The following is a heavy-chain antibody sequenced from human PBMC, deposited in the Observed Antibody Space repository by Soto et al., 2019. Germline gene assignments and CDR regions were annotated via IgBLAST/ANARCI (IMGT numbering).Heavy chain of an antibody. CDR1: GFTFSSYS. CDR2: ISSSSSTI. Sequence: EVQLVESGGGLVQPGGSLRLSCAASGFTFSSYSMNWVRQAPGKGLDWVSYISSSSSTIYYADSVKGRFTISRDNAKNSLYLQMNSLRVEETAVYYCAREFAALGDDTAMVRWDKNYYYYYMDVWGKGTTVTVSS. V-gene: IGHV3-48*01. D-gene: IGHD5-18*01. CDR3: AREFAALGDDTAMVRWDKNYYYYYMDV. J-gene: IGHJ6*03.